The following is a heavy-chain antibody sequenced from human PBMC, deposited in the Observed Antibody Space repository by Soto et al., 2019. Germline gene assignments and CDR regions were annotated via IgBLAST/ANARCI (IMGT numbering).Heavy chain of an antibody. V-gene: IGHV3-11*06. Sequence: PGGSLRLSCAASGFTFSDYYMSWIRQAPGKGLEWVAYISRSSSYTYYADSVKGRFTISRDNAKNSLYLQLDGLRAEDTAVYYCTSGESRSHSHWFDFWGQGVLVTVSS. CDR3: TSGESRSHSHWFDF. J-gene: IGHJ4*02. CDR2: ISRSSSYT. D-gene: IGHD4-17*01. CDR1: GFTFSDYY.